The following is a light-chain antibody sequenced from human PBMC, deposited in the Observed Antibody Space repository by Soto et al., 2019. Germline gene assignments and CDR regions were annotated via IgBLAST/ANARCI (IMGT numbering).Light chain of an antibody. CDR2: DAT. J-gene: IGKJ4*01. CDR3: QQYDNHPLT. V-gene: IGKV1-33*01. CDR1: QGVRTF. Sequence: DIQMTQSPSSLSASVGDRVTITYQASQGVRTFLNWYQQIPGKAPKLLIYDATDLETGVPSRFSGSGSGTDFTLTIRSLQPEDIGTYFCQQYDNHPLTFGGGTKVEIK.